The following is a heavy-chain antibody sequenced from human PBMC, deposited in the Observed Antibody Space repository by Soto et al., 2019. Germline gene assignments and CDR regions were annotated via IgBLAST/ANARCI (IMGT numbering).Heavy chain of an antibody. Sequence: PRKGLQWIGQINHSGSANYNPSLKSRVTISVHTSSSQLSLEMSSVTAADTAVYYCALVFISRRQYEGSSYSGHSWGEGTPVTV. D-gene: IGHD1-26*01. J-gene: IGHJ4*02. V-gene: IGHV4-34*01. CDR2: INHSGSA. CDR3: ALVFISRRQYEGSSYSGHS.